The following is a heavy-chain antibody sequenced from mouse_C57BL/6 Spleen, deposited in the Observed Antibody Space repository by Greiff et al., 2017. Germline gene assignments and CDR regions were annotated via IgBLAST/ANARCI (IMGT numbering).Heavy chain of an antibody. V-gene: IGHV1-64*01. CDR3: AREGPYYFDY. J-gene: IGHJ2*01. Sequence: QVQLQQPGAELVKPGASVKLSCKASGYTFTSYWMHWVKQGPGQGLEWIGMIHPNSGSTNYNEKFKSKATLTVDKSSSTAYMQLSSLTSEDSAVYYCAREGPYYFDYWGQGTTLTVSS. CDR2: IHPNSGST. D-gene: IGHD3-3*01. CDR1: GYTFTSYW.